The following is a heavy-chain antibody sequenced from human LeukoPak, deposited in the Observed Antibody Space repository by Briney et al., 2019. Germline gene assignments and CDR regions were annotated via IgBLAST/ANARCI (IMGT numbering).Heavy chain of an antibody. Sequence: SVEVSCKASGGTFSSYAISWVRQAPGQGLEWMGGIIPIFGTANYAQKFQGRVTITADKSTSTAYMELSSLRSEDTAVYYCARGLPGRYSSSWPEYFQHWGQGTLVTVSS. CDR2: IIPIFGTA. D-gene: IGHD6-13*01. CDR3: ARGLPGRYSSSWPEYFQH. V-gene: IGHV1-69*06. J-gene: IGHJ1*01. CDR1: GGTFSSYA.